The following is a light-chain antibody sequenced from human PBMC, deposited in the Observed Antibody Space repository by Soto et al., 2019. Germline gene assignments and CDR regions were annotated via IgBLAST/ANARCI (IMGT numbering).Light chain of an antibody. CDR1: QIVSNV. V-gene: IGKV1-5*01. J-gene: IGKJ1*01. Sequence: DIQMTQSPSTLSASVGDRVSITCLSIQIVSNVLAWFQQKPGRAPKLLIFDISNLASGVPSRFSGSGSGSATEFTLTISSLQPDDSATYYCQQYYSYPWTFGQGTKVDIK. CDR3: QQYYSYPWT. CDR2: DIS.